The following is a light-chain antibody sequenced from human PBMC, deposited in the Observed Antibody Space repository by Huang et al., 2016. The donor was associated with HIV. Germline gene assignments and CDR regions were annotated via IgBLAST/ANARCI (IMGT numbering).Light chain of an antibody. J-gene: IGKJ1*01. V-gene: IGKV3-15*01. Sequence: EIVMTQSPVTLSVSLGERATLSCRASHSLSSNLAWYQQKLGQAPRLLIYGASTRATGIPARFSGSGSGTEFTLTISSLQSEDFAVYYCQEYNNWPPRTFGQGTKVEIK. CDR1: HSLSSN. CDR3: QEYNNWPPRT. CDR2: GAS.